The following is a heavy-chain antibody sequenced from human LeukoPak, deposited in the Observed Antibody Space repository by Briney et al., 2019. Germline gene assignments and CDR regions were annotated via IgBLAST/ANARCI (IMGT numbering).Heavy chain of an antibody. Sequence: GGSLRLSCAASGFTFSSYGMHRVRQAPGKGLEGVAVIWYDGSNKYYADSVKGRFTISRDNSKNTLYLQMNSLRAEDTAVYYCARDQRVAYSSSCYGGAFDIWGQGTMVTVSS. CDR3: ARDQRVAYSSSCYGGAFDI. CDR1: GFTFSSYG. D-gene: IGHD6-13*01. V-gene: IGHV3-33*01. CDR2: IWYDGSNK. J-gene: IGHJ3*02.